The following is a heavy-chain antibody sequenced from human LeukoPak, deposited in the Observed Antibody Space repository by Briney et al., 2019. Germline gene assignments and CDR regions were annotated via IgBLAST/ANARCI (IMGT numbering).Heavy chain of an antibody. D-gene: IGHD1-26*01. CDR2: IYYSGST. CDR3: ARGQVGATPPAY. CDR1: GGSISSGGYY. V-gene: IGHV4-31*03. J-gene: IGHJ4*02. Sequence: PSRTLSLTCTVSGGSISSGGYYWSWIRQHPGKGLEWIGYIYYSGSTYYNPSLKSRVTISVDTSKNQFSLKLSSVTAADTAVYYCARGQVGATPPAYWGQGTLVTVSS.